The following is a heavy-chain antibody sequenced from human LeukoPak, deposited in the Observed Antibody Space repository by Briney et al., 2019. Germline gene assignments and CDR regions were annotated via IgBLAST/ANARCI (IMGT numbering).Heavy chain of an antibody. CDR2: ISGGGAST. CDR1: GFTFSNYA. J-gene: IGHJ4*02. Sequence: GGSLRLSCAASGFTFSNYAMSWVRQAPGKGLAWVSTISGGGASTYYADSVKGRFTISRDTSMNTLYLQMNSLRAEDTAIYYCAKHHSGLRYDYWGTGTLATVSS. CDR3: AKHHSGLRYDY. V-gene: IGHV3-23*01. D-gene: IGHD4-17*01.